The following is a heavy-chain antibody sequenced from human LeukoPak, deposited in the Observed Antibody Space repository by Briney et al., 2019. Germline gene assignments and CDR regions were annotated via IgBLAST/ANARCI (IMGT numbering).Heavy chain of an antibody. CDR2: MSYDGSNK. V-gene: IGHV3-30-3*01. CDR1: GFTFGSYD. J-gene: IGHJ4*02. CDR3: ARDVGYDSSGCYY. Sequence: PGRSVRLSCAASGFTFGSYDMHWVRQAPEKGLEGVGVMSYDGSNKYYAESVKGSFTISRDNSKNTLYLQMNSLRAADTAVYYCARDVGYDSSGCYYCGQGTLVTVSS. D-gene: IGHD3-22*01.